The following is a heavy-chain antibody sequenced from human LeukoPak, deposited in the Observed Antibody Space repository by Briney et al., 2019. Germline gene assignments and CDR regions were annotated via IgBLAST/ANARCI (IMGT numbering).Heavy chain of an antibody. J-gene: IGHJ4*02. Sequence: SETLSLTCAVYGGSFSGYYWSWIRQPPGKGLEWIGEINHSGSTNYNPSLKSRVTISVDTSKNQFSLKLSSVTAADTAVYYCARGNYYFDYWGQGTLVTVSS. CDR1: GGSFSGYY. CDR3: ARGNYYFDY. CDR2: INHSGST. V-gene: IGHV4-34*01.